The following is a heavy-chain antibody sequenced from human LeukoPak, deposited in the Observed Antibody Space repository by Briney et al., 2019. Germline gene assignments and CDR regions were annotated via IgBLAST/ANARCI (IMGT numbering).Heavy chain of an antibody. D-gene: IGHD3-3*01. V-gene: IGHV3-7*01. J-gene: IGHJ6*03. Sequence: GGSLRLSCAASGFTFSSYWMSWVRQAPGKGLEWVANIKQDGSEKYYVDSVKGRFTISRDNSKNTLYLQMNSLRAEDTAVYYCARDRGRSTIFGVVIGPQGYYYYMDVWGKGTTVTVSS. CDR1: GFTFSSYW. CDR2: IKQDGSEK. CDR3: ARDRGRSTIFGVVIGPQGYYYYMDV.